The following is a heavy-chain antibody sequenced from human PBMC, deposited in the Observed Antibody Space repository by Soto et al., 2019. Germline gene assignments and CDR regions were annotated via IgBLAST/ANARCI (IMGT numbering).Heavy chain of an antibody. J-gene: IGHJ4*02. V-gene: IGHV4-59*02. CDR2: IYYSGST. CDR3: ARGSITMVRGKDYYFDY. D-gene: IGHD3-10*01. Sequence: SETLSLTCTVSGGSVSSYYWSWIRQPPGKGLEWIGYIYYSGSTNYNPSLKSRVTISVDTSKNQFSLKLSSVTAADTAVYYCARGSITMVRGKDYYFDYWGQGTLVTVSS. CDR1: GGSVSSYY.